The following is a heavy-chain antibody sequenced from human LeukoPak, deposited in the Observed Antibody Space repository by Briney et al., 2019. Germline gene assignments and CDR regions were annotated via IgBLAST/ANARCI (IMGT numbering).Heavy chain of an antibody. Sequence: GGSLRLSCVGSGFTFRSHAMSWVRQAPEKGLEFVSGIYENGGTTYYADSVKGRFTISRDNSKNTLYLQMNSLRAEDTAVYYCARGLVPHSSYWQWFDPWGQGTLVTVSS. J-gene: IGHJ5*02. D-gene: IGHD3-22*01. CDR1: GFTFRSHA. CDR3: ARGLVPHSSYWQWFDP. V-gene: IGHV3-23*01. CDR2: IYENGGTT.